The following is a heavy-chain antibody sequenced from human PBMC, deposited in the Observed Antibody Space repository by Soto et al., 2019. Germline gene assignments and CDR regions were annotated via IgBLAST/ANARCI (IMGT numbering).Heavy chain of an antibody. CDR3: ARDPYYDYVWGSYRYPYYYYYGMDV. V-gene: IGHV3-33*01. CDR1: GFTFSSYV. J-gene: IGHJ6*02. Sequence: GGSLRRSCAASGFTFSSYVMHWVGQAPGKGLEWVAVIWYDGSNKYYADSVKGRFTISRDNSKNTLYLQMNSLRAEDTAVYYCARDPYYDYVWGSYRYPYYYYYGMDVWGQGTTVTVSS. CDR2: IWYDGSNK. D-gene: IGHD3-16*02.